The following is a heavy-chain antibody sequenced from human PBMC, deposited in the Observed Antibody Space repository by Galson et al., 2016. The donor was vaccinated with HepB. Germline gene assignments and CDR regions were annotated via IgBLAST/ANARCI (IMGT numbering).Heavy chain of an antibody. D-gene: IGHD2-21*02. Sequence: SVKVSCKASGYSFTGYQMHWVRQAPGQGLEWMGWVNPTSGGANYAQKFDGRVTMTRDTASSTAYMELNSLTSDDTAVYYCARVRMSHVTAYGMDVWGQGTMVTVSS. CDR2: VNPTSGGA. V-gene: IGHV1-2*02. J-gene: IGHJ6*02. CDR3: ARVRMSHVTAYGMDV. CDR1: GYSFTGYQ.